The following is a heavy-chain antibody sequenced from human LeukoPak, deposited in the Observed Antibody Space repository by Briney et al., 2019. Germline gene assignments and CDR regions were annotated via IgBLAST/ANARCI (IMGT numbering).Heavy chain of an antibody. J-gene: IGHJ3*02. CDR3: ARPGSSSSKRGAFDI. CDR1: GGSFSGYY. V-gene: IGHV4-34*01. Sequence: PSETLSLTCAVYGGSFSGYYWSWIRQPPGKGPEWIGEINHSGSTNYNPSLKSRVTISVDTSKNQFSLKLSSVTAADTAVYYCARPGSSSSKRGAFDIWGQGTMVTVSS. D-gene: IGHD6-6*01. CDR2: INHSGST.